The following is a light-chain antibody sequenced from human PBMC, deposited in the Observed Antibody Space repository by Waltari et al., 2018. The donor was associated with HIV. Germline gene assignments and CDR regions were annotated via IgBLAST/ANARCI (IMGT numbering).Light chain of an antibody. Sequence: QAVVTQEPSLTVSPGGTVTPTCASSTGAVTSGNCPYWFQRRHGQAPKTLLYDTSNRHSWTPARFSGSLLGDKAALTLTGAQFEDEADYFCLLSFNGVVVFGGGTSLTVL. CDR3: LLSFNGVVV. CDR1: TGAVTSGNC. V-gene: IGLV7-46*01. J-gene: IGLJ2*01. CDR2: DTS.